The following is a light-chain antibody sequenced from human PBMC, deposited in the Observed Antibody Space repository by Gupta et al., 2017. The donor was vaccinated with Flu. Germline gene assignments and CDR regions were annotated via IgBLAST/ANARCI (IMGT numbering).Light chain of an antibody. CDR1: QSVSSSY. J-gene: IGKJ2*01. CDR2: GGS. Sequence: ESVLTQSPHTLSLSPGERATLSCRARQSVSSSYLVWYQQKPGYAPRLLIYGGSSRATAIPDRFSGSWFGTYXTLTISXRDQEDFAVYYCQHHGSSPQYTFGXGTKLEIK. CDR3: QHHGSSPQYT. V-gene: IGKV3-20*01.